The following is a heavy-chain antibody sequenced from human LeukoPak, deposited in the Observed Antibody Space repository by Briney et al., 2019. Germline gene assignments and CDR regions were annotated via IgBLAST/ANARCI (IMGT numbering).Heavy chain of an antibody. CDR2: ISAFNGNS. J-gene: IGHJ4*02. V-gene: IGHV1-18*04. CDR3: ARSFIAVAATAYDY. Sequence: ASVKVSCKASGYTFSSYGIGWVRQAPGQRPEWLGWISAFNGNSNYAPKFQGRVTVTTDTYTNTAYMELRSLRSDDTAVYYCARSFIAVAATAYDYWGQGTLVTVSS. D-gene: IGHD6-19*01. CDR1: GYTFSSYG.